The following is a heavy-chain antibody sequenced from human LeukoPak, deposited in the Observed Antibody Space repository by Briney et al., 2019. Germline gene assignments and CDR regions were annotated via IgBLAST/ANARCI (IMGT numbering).Heavy chain of an antibody. V-gene: IGHV4-30-4*01. J-gene: IGHJ4*02. Sequence: SETLSLTCTVSGGSISSGDYYWSWIRQPPGKGLEWIGYIYYSGSTYYNPSLKSRVTISVDTSKNQFSLKLSSVTAADTAVYYCARGVSQYPGYYFDYWGQGTLVTVSS. CDR3: ARGVSQYPGYYFDY. D-gene: IGHD5/OR15-5a*01. CDR1: GGSISSGDYY. CDR2: IYYSGST.